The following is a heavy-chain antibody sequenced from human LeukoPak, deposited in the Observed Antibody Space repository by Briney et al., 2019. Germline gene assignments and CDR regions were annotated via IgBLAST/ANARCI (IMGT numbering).Heavy chain of an antibody. V-gene: IGHV4-31*03. CDR3: ARIFYGDYLFFDY. CDR2: IYYSGST. Sequence: KSSETLSLTCTVSGGSISSGGYYWGWIRQHPGKGLEWIGYIYYSGSTYYNPSLKSRVAISVDTSKNQFSLKLSSVTAADTAVYYCARIFYGDYLFFDYWGQGTLVTVSS. CDR1: GGSISSGGYY. J-gene: IGHJ4*02. D-gene: IGHD4-17*01.